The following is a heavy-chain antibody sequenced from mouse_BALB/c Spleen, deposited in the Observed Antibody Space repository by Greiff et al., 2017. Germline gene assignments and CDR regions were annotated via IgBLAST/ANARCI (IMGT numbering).Heavy chain of an antibody. CDR1: GFTFSDFY. V-gene: IGHV7-1*02. CDR2: SRNKANDYTT. D-gene: IGHD2-1*01. CDR3: ARDAYYGNLAY. J-gene: IGHJ3*01. Sequence: EVQGVESGGGLVQPGGSLRLSCATSGFTFSDFYMEWVRQPPGKRLEWIAASRNKANDYTTEYSASVKGRFIVSRDTSQSILYRQMNALRAEDTAIYYCARDAYYGNLAYWGQGTLVTVSA.